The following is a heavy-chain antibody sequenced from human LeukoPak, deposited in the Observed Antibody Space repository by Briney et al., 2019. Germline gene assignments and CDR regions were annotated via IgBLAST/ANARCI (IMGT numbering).Heavy chain of an antibody. D-gene: IGHD6-13*01. CDR3: ARGQVSGQQLVIGGFDY. CDR2: IYSGGST. Sequence: PGGSLRLSCAASGFTVSSNYMSWVRQAPGKGLEWVSVIYSGGSTYYADSVKGRFTISRDNSKNTLCLQMNSLRAEDTAVYYCARGQVSGQQLVIGGFDYWGQGTLVTVSS. V-gene: IGHV3-66*01. J-gene: IGHJ4*02. CDR1: GFTVSSNY.